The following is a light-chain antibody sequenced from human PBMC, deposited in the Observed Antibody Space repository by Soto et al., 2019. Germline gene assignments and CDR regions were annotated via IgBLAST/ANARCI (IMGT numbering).Light chain of an antibody. Sequence: EIVLTQSPGTLSLSPGERATLSCRASQSVSSSYLAWYQQKPGQAPRLLIYGASSRATGIPAGFSGSGSGTDFTLTISRLEPEDFAVYYCQQYGSSPPRTFGQGTKVDIK. CDR1: QSVSSSY. CDR3: QQYGSSPPRT. J-gene: IGKJ1*01. V-gene: IGKV3-20*01. CDR2: GAS.